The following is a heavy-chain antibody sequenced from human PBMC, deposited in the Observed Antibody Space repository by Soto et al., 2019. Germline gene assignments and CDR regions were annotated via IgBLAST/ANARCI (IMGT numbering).Heavy chain of an antibody. CDR3: ARGGLRYVDWLFSYNWFDP. CDR1: GGTFSSYA. Sequence: QVQLVQSGAEVKKPGSSVKVSCKASGGTFSSYAISWVRQAPGQGLEWVGEIIPIFGTANYAQKFQDRVTITADESTSTAYMELSSLRSEDTAVYYCARGGLRYVDWLFSYNWFDPWGQGTLVTVSS. J-gene: IGHJ5*02. CDR2: IIPIFGTA. D-gene: IGHD3-9*01. V-gene: IGHV1-69*01.